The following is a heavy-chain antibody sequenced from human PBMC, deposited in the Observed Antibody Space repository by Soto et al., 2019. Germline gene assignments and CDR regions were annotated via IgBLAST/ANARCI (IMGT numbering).Heavy chain of an antibody. Sequence: GGSLRLSCAASGFTFSNAWMGWVRQAPGKGLEWVGGIKSKTDGGTTDYAAPVKGRFTISRDDSKNTLYLQMNSLKTEDTAVYYCTKTMDHYYYYGMDVWGQGTTVTVSS. V-gene: IGHV3-15*01. CDR2: IKSKTDGGTT. CDR3: TKTMDHYYYYGMDV. D-gene: IGHD3-10*01. J-gene: IGHJ6*02. CDR1: GFTFSNAW.